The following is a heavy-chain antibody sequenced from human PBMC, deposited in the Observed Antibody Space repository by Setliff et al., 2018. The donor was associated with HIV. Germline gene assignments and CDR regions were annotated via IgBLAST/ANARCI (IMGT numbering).Heavy chain of an antibody. J-gene: IGHJ4*02. CDR3: ARHAPRWSSGGLL. CDR2: IYYSGST. V-gene: IGHV4-61*08. CDR1: GGSISSGGHY. D-gene: IGHD2-15*01. Sequence: PSETLSLTCTVSGGSISSGGHYWNWIRQPPGKGLEWIGYIYYSGSTNYNPSLKSRVTISVDTSKNQFSLKLSSVTAADTAVYYCARHAPRWSSGGLLWGQGTLVTVSS.